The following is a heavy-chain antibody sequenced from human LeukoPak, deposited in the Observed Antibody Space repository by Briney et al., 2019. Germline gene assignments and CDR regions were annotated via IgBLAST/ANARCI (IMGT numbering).Heavy chain of an antibody. Sequence: GGPLRLFCAASGFTFSSYRVSWVHQAPGKGVEGVANIKQDGSEKDYVDSVKGRFTSSRDNAKNSLYLQMNSLRAEDTAVYYCARAGGSGYDDYWGQGTLVTVSS. V-gene: IGHV3-7*01. CDR1: GFTFSSYR. CDR3: ARAGGSGYDDY. D-gene: IGHD5-12*01. J-gene: IGHJ4*02. CDR2: IKQDGSEK.